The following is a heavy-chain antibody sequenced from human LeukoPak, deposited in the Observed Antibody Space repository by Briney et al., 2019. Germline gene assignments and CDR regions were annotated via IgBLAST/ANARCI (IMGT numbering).Heavy chain of an antibody. CDR3: ARGEQQLFPFDY. CDR2: TDGGGDIT. Sequence: GGSLRLSCAASGFTFKNYAMNWVRQAPGKGLEWVSATDGGGDITYYADSVKGRFTISRDNSKNTLRLQMNSLRAEDTAVYYCARGEQQLFPFDYWGQGTLVTVSS. V-gene: IGHV3-23*01. J-gene: IGHJ4*02. CDR1: GFTFKNYA. D-gene: IGHD6-13*01.